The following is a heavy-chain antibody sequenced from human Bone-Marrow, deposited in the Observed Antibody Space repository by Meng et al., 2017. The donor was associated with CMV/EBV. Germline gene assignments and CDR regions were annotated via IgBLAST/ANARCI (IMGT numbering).Heavy chain of an antibody. D-gene: IGHD2-2*01. Sequence: SETLSFTCNVSGDSISNYYWSWIRQPPGKGLEWIGYIYDSGSNNYSPSLKSRVTISLDTSKKQFSLRLSYVTDADTAVYYCARVGSSTAFDFDNWGQGTLVTVSS. V-gene: IGHV4-59*01. CDR3: ARVGSSTAFDFDN. J-gene: IGHJ4*02. CDR2: IYDSGSN. CDR1: GDSISNYY.